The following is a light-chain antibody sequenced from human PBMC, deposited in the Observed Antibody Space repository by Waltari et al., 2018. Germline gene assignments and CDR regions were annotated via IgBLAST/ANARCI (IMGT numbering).Light chain of an antibody. J-gene: IGKJ2*03. CDR2: YAN. V-gene: IGKV1-13*02. CDR3: QQGNSYPYS. Sequence: ASQGISSYLNWYQQKPGKAPKLLIYYANSLASGVPSRFSGSGSGTEFTLTISSLQPEDFATYYCQQGNSYPYSFGQGTKVEIK. CDR1: QGISSY.